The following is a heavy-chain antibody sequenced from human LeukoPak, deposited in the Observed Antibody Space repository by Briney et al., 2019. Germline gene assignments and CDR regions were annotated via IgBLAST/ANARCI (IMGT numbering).Heavy chain of an antibody. V-gene: IGHV3-9*01. Sequence: PGGSLRLSCAASGFTFDDYAMHWVRQAPGKGLEWVSGISWNSGSIGYADSVKGRFTISRDNAKNSLYLQMNSLRAEDTALYYRAKGAELLGDAFDIWGQGTMVAVSS. CDR3: AKGAELLGDAFDI. CDR1: GFTFDDYA. J-gene: IGHJ3*02. CDR2: ISWNSGSI. D-gene: IGHD1-26*01.